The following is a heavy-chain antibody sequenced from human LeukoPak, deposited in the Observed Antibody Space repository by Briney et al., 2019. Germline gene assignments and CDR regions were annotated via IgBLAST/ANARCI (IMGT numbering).Heavy chain of an antibody. CDR3: ARAPGRYFDWLLLDY. V-gene: IGHV4-39*07. D-gene: IGHD3-9*01. CDR1: GSSISNYY. Sequence: SETLSLTCTVSGSSISNYYWGWIRQAPGKGLEWIGSIYYSGSTYYNPSLKSRVTISVDTSKNQFSLKLSSVTAADTAVYYCARAPGRYFDWLLLDYWGQGTLVTVSS. CDR2: IYYSGST. J-gene: IGHJ4*02.